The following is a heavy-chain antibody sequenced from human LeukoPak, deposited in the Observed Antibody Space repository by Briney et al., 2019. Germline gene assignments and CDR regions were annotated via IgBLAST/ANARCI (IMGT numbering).Heavy chain of an antibody. D-gene: IGHD6-19*01. CDR2: MNPNSGNT. J-gene: IGHJ4*02. V-gene: IGHV1-8*01. Sequence: ASVKVSCKASGYTFTSYDINWVRQATGQGLEWMGWMNPNSGNTGYAQKFQGRVTMTRDTSISTAYMELSRLRSDDTAVYYCARGDYSGWYYFDYWGQGTLVTVSS. CDR1: GYTFTSYD. CDR3: ARGDYSGWYYFDY.